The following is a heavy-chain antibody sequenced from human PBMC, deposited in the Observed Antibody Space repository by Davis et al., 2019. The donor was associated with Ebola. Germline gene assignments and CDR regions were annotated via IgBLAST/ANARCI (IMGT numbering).Heavy chain of an antibody. CDR1: PGSIGTYY. J-gene: IGHJ6*02. Sequence: PSETLSLTCTVSPGSIGTYYWSWIRQPPGKGLEWIGYIYYSGSTTYNPSLKSRVTISVDTSKNQFSLKLSSVTAADTAVYYCARDRNSGGRMDVWGQGTTVTVSS. CDR2: IYYSGST. V-gene: IGHV4-59*01. CDR3: ARDRNSGGRMDV. D-gene: IGHD3-16*01.